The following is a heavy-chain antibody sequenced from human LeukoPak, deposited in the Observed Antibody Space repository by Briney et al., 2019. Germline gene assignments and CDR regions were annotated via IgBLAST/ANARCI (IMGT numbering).Heavy chain of an antibody. CDR3: ARQLGDGYNLVYWFDP. J-gene: IGHJ5*02. CDR1: GGSISSSSYY. V-gene: IGHV4-39*01. D-gene: IGHD5-24*01. CDR2: VYYTGSN. Sequence: PSETLSLTCTVSGGSISSSSYYWGWIRQSPGKGLEWIGSVYYTGSNQDNPSLKGRVPISEATSKNQFSLKLTSVTAEDTAVYYCARQLGDGYNLVYWFDPWGQGTLVTVSS.